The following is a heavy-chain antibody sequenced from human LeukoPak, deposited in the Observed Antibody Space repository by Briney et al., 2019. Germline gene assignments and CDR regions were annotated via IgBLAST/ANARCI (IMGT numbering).Heavy chain of an antibody. CDR1: GGSITSTNW. Sequence: SETLSLACGVSGGSITSTNWWSWVRQSPGQGLEWIGEISLTGQTNYNPSLSGRVTMLLDESSNHLSLHLTSVTAADTATYYCSRESGAFCPFGYWGQGTLVIVPS. D-gene: IGHD1-26*01. V-gene: IGHV4-4*02. CDR2: ISLTGQT. J-gene: IGHJ4*02. CDR3: SRESGAFCPFGY.